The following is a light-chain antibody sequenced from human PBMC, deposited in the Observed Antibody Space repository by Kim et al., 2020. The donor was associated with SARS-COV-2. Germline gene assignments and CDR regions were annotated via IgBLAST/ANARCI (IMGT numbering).Light chain of an antibody. CDR2: GVT. V-gene: IGLV2-23*02. Sequence: GQSITISCTGTSSDVGNYNLVSWYQQHPDKAPKLMIYGVTKRPSGVSNRFSGSKAGNTASLTISGLQAEDEADYYCCSYASSTTVVFGGGTKLTVL. CDR1: SSDVGNYNL. J-gene: IGLJ2*01. CDR3: CSYASSTTVV.